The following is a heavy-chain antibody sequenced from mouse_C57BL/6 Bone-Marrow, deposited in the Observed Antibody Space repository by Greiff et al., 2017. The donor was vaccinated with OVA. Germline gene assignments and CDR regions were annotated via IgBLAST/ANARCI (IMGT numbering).Heavy chain of an antibody. D-gene: IGHD4-1*02. CDR1: GYAFSSSW. V-gene: IGHV1-82*01. CDR3: ARSSTGRYFDV. Sequence: QVQLKESGPELVKPGASVKISCKASGYAFSSSWMNWVKQRPGKGLEWIGRIYPGDGDTNYNGKFKGKATLTADKSSSTAYMQRSSLTSEDSAVYFCARSSTGRYFDVWGTGTTVTVSS. J-gene: IGHJ1*03. CDR2: IYPGDGDT.